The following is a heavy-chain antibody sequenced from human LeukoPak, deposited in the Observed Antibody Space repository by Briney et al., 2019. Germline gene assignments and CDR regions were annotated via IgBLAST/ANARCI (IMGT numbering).Heavy chain of an antibody. CDR3: ARDNTIFGVVTAISYYYYGMDV. D-gene: IGHD3-3*01. V-gene: IGHV1-18*01. CDR2: ISAYNGNT. J-gene: IGHJ6*02. Sequence: GASVKVSCKASGHTFTSYGISWVRQAPGQGLEWMGWISAYNGNTNYAQKLQGRVTMTTDTSTSTAYMELRSLRFDDTAVYYCARDNTIFGVVTAISYYYYGMDVWGQGTTVTVSS. CDR1: GHTFTSYG.